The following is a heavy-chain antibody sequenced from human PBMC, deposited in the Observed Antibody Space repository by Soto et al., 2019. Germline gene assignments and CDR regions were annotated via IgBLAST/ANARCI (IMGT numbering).Heavy chain of an antibody. CDR3: ATGRYNYGSED. CDR1: GDSVNTGSYY. V-gene: IGHV4-61*01. Sequence: PSETLSLTCTVSGDSVNTGSYYWSWIRQPPGKGLEWIGYAYYSGSTNYNPSLKSRVTISLDTSKNHFSLKLTSVTAADTAVYYCATGRYNYGSEDWGQGTLVTVAS. D-gene: IGHD3-10*01. CDR2: AYYSGST. J-gene: IGHJ4*02.